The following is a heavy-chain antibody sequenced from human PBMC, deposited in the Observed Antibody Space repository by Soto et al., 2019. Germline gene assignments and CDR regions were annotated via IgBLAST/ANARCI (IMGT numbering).Heavy chain of an antibody. V-gene: IGHV1-69*06. J-gene: IGHJ4*02. CDR1: GGTFSSYA. D-gene: IGHD5-12*01. Sequence: GASVKVSCKASGGTFSSYAISWVRQAPGQGLEWMGGFIPIFGTANYAQKFQGRVTMTEDKSTDTAYMELSSLRSEDTAVYYCATGTWLQSNFDYWGQGTLVTVSS. CDR3: ATGTWLQSNFDY. CDR2: FIPIFGTA.